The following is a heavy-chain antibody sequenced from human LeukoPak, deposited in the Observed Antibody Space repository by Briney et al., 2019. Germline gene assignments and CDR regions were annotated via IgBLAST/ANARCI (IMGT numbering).Heavy chain of an antibody. V-gene: IGHV1-2*02. CDR3: ARVPYCSGASCYSEAFDI. Sequence: ASVKVSCKASGYTFTGYYMHWVRQAPGQGLEWMGWINPNSGGTNYAQKFQGRVTMTRDTSISTAYMELSRLRSDDTAVYYCARVPYCSGASCYSEAFDIWGQGTMVTVSS. D-gene: IGHD2-15*01. CDR2: INPNSGGT. J-gene: IGHJ3*02. CDR1: GYTFTGYY.